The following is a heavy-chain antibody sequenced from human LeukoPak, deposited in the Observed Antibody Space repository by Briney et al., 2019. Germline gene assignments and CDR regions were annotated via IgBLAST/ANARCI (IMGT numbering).Heavy chain of an antibody. Sequence: GGSLRLSCAASGFTFSSYSMNWVRQAPGKGLEWVSSISSSSSYIYYADSVKGRFTTSRDNAKNSLYLQMNSLRAEDTAVYYCARDYYDYVWGSYRYTSFDYWGQGTLVTVSS. J-gene: IGHJ4*02. D-gene: IGHD3-16*02. CDR3: ARDYYDYVWGSYRYTSFDY. CDR1: GFTFSSYS. CDR2: ISSSSSYI. V-gene: IGHV3-21*01.